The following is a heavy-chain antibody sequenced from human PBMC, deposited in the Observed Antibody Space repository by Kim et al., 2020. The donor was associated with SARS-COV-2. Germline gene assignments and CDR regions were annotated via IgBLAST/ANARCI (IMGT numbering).Heavy chain of an antibody. D-gene: IGHD3-3*01. CDR2: INPSGGST. CDR3: ASDARIRFLEWLLDYYGMD. CDR1: GYTFTSYY. J-gene: IGHJ6*01. V-gene: IGHV1-46*01. Sequence: ASVKVSCKASGYTFTSYYMHWVRQDPGQGLEWMGIINPSGGSTSYAQKFQGRVTMTRDTSTSTVYMELNSLRSEDTAGYYCASDARIRFLEWLLDYYGMD.